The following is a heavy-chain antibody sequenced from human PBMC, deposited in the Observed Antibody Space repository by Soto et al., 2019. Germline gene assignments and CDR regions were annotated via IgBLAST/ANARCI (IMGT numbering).Heavy chain of an antibody. CDR3: ARRVMVRAVDAFDI. D-gene: IGHD3-10*01. V-gene: IGHV4-34*01. J-gene: IGHJ3*02. Sequence: QVQLQQWGAGLLKPSETLSLTCAVYGGSFSGYYWSWIRQPPGKGLEWIGEINHSGSPNYNPSLMSRVTIALDTSKNQFPLKLSSVAAADTAVYYCARRVMVRAVDAFDIWGQGTMVTVSS. CDR1: GGSFSGYY. CDR2: INHSGSP.